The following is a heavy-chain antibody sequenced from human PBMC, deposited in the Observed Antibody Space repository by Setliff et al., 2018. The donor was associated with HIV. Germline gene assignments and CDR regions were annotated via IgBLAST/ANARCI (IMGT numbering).Heavy chain of an antibody. V-gene: IGHV3-74*01. J-gene: IGHJ4*02. Sequence: GGSLRLSCAASGFTLSDHWMHWVRQVPGKGLVWVSRTNNDGSITNYADFVKGRFTISRDNAKNSLYLQMNSLRAEDTAVYYCARDGSYISRGYWGQGTLVTVSS. CDR2: TNNDGSIT. CDR1: GFTLSDHW. CDR3: ARDGSYISRGY. D-gene: IGHD5-18*01.